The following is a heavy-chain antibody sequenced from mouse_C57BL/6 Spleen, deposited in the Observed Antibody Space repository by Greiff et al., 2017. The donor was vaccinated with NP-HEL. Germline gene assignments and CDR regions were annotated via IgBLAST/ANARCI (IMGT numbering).Heavy chain of an antibody. Sequence: EVKLMESGGGLVKPGGSLKLSCAASGFTFSSYAMSWVRQTPEKRLEWVATISDGGSYTYYPDNVKGRFTISRDNAKNNLYLQMSHLKSEDTAMYYCARDQEIYYDYLYAMDYWGQGTSVTVSS. D-gene: IGHD2-4*01. V-gene: IGHV5-4*01. CDR1: GFTFSSYA. CDR3: ARDQEIYYDYLYAMDY. CDR2: ISDGGSYT. J-gene: IGHJ4*01.